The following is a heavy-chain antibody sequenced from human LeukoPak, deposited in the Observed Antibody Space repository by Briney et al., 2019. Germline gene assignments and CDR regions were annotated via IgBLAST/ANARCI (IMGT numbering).Heavy chain of an antibody. D-gene: IGHD2-2*01. CDR1: GFTFSSYG. V-gene: IGHV3-30*02. CDR3: AKDRYCSSTSCSSNWFDP. J-gene: IGHJ5*02. CDR2: IRYDGSNK. Sequence: PGGSLRLSCAASGFTFSSYGMHWVRQAPGKGLEWVAFIRYDGSNKYYADSVKGRFTISRDNSKNTLYLQMNSLRAEDTAVYYCAKDRYCSSTSCSSNWFDPWGQGTLVTVSS.